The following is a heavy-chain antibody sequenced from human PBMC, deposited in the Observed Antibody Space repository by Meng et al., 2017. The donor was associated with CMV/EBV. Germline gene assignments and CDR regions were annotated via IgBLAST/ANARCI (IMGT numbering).Heavy chain of an antibody. CDR3: ARDRTKPRVARNWYLDL. V-gene: IGHV4-4*07. D-gene: IGHD2-8*01. Sequence: GSISSYYWSWIRQPAGKGLEWIGRIYTSGSTNYNPSLKSRVTMSVDTSKNQFSLKLSSVTAADTAVYYCARDRTKPRVARNWYLDLWGRGTLVTVSS. CDR2: IYTSGST. CDR1: GSISSYY. J-gene: IGHJ2*01.